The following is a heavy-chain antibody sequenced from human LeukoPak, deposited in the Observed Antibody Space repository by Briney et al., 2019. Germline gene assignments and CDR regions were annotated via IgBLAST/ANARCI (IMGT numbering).Heavy chain of an antibody. CDR1: GGSISSGGYS. CDR2: ICHSGST. Sequence: ASQTLSLTCAVSGGSISSGGYSWSWIRQPPGKGLEWIGYICHSGSTYYNPSLKSRVTISVDRSKNQFSLKLSSVTAADTAVYYCARGYCSSTSCYILDYWGQGTLVTVSS. V-gene: IGHV4-30-2*01. CDR3: ARGYCSSTSCYILDY. D-gene: IGHD2-2*01. J-gene: IGHJ4*02.